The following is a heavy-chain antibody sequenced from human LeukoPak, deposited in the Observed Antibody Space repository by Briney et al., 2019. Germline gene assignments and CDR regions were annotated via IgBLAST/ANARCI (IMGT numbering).Heavy chain of an antibody. CDR3: ARSAGIAAAGRLDY. CDR1: GYTFSDYF. CDR2: VNPNGGGT. V-gene: IGHV1-2*02. J-gene: IGHJ4*02. Sequence: GASVKVSCKASGYTFSDYFVHWVRQAPGQGLQWMGWVNPNGGGTNDAREFQGRFTMTRDTSISTAYMELSRLRSDDTAVYYCARSAGIAAAGRLDYWGRGTLVTVSS. D-gene: IGHD6-13*01.